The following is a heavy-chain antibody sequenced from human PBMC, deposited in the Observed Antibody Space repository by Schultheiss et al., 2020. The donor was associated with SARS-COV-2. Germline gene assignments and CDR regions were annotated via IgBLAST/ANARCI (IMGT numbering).Heavy chain of an antibody. CDR2: IDYSGST. CDR3: ARTGFWSGYYGVDY. J-gene: IGHJ4*02. D-gene: IGHD3-3*01. V-gene: IGHV4-59*08. Sequence: SQTLSLTCAVYGGSFSGYYWSWIRQPPGKGLEWIGYIDYSGSTNYNPSLKSRVTISVDTSKNQFSLKLSSVTAADTAVYYCARTGFWSGYYGVDYWGQGTLVTVSS. CDR1: GGSFSGYY.